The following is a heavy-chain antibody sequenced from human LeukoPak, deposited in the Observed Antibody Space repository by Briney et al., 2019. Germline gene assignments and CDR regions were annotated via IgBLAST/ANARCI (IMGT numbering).Heavy chain of an antibody. CDR3: ARGLDSGEFDY. V-gene: IGHV4-34*01. CDR2: INHSGST. D-gene: IGHD3-10*01. Sequence: SETLSLTCAVYGGSFSGYYWSWIRQPPGKGLEWIGEINHSGSTNYNPSLKSRVTISVDTSKNQFSLKLSSVTAADTAVYYCARGLDSGEFDYWGQGTLVAVSS. J-gene: IGHJ4*02. CDR1: GGSFSGYY.